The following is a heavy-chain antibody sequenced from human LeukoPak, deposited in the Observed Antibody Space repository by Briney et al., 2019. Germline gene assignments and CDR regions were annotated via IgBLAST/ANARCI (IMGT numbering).Heavy chain of an antibody. D-gene: IGHD3-22*01. CDR2: IHYIGST. CDR3: ARVGYYDSSGYLDY. V-gene: IGHV4-59*01. CDR1: GGSIRSYY. Sequence: SETLSLTCTVSGGSIRSYYWNWIRQPPGKGLEWLGYIHYIGSTIYNPSLRSRVTISVDTSKNQFSLKLSSVTAADTAVYYCARVGYYDSSGYLDYWGQGTLVTVSS. J-gene: IGHJ4*02.